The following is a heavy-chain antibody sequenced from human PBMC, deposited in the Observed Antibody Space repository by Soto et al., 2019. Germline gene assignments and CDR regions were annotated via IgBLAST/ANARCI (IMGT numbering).Heavy chain of an antibody. CDR1: GFTFSAFG. V-gene: IGHV3-30*18. CDR2: ISYDGILK. D-gene: IGHD3-10*01. Sequence: PGGSLRLSCEASGFTFSAFGMHWVRQAPGKGLEWVAIISYDGILKYYADSVKGRFTISRDTSKRALYLQMNSLRPEDTAVYYCAKDFKISGGHYGSLNYYYGMDVWGQGTTVTVSS. CDR3: AKDFKISGGHYGSLNYYYGMDV. J-gene: IGHJ6*02.